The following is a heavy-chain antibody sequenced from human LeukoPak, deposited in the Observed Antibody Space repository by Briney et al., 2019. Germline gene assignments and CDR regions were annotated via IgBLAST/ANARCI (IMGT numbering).Heavy chain of an antibody. V-gene: IGHV1-18*01. Sequence: ASVKDSCKASGYTFTSYGISWVRQAPGQGLEWMGWISAYNGNTNYAQKLQGRVTMTTDTSTSTAYMELRSLRSDDTAVYYCARGLGPSSSWYTSFDYWGQGTLVTVSS. CDR1: GYTFTSYG. D-gene: IGHD6-13*01. J-gene: IGHJ4*02. CDR2: ISAYNGNT. CDR3: ARGLGPSSSWYTSFDY.